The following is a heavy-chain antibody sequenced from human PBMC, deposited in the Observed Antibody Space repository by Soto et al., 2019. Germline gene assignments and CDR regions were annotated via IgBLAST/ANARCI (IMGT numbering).Heavy chain of an antibody. V-gene: IGHV5-51*01. J-gene: IGHJ2*01. D-gene: IGHD3-16*01. CDR3: ARRGAPWYFDL. CDR1: GYSFTSYW. CDR2: TYPGDSDT. Sequence: GESLKISCKGSGYSFTSYWIAWVRQMPGKGLEWMGITYPGDSDTRYSPSFQGQVTFSADKSISTAYLQWSSLKASDTAMYYCARRGAPWYFDLWGRGTLVTVSS.